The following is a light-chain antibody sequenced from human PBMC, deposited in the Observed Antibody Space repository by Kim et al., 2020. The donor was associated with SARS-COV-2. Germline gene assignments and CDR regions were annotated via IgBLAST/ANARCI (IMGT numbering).Light chain of an antibody. Sequence: PGEGATLSCRASESVSSTYLAWYQQKPGQAPRLLIYGASSRATGIPDRFSGSGSGTDFTLTISRLEPEDFAVYYCQQYGSSLFTFGPGTKVDIK. J-gene: IGKJ3*01. CDR3: QQYGSSLFT. CDR1: ESVSSTY. CDR2: GAS. V-gene: IGKV3-20*01.